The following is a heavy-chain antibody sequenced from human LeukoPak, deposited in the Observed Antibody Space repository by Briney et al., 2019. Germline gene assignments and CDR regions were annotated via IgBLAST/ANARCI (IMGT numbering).Heavy chain of an antibody. Sequence: SETLSLTCTVSGGSISSYYWSWIRQPPGKGLEWIGYIYYSGSTNYNPSLKSRVTISVDTSKNHFSLKLNSVTTADTAVYYCTRGAGWLIDYWGQGILVTVSS. CDR2: IYYSGST. V-gene: IGHV4-59*01. CDR3: TRGAGWLIDY. CDR1: GGSISSYY. D-gene: IGHD3-16*01. J-gene: IGHJ4*02.